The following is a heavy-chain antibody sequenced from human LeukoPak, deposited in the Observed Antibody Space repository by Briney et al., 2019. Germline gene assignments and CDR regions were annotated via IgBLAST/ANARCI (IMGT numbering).Heavy chain of an antibody. CDR2: IYYSGST. CDR3: ARRAPLQAYYFDY. CDR1: GGSISSSSYY. V-gene: IGHV4-39*01. Sequence: PSETLSLTCTVSGGSISSSSYYWGWIRQPPGTGLEWIGSIYYSGSTYYNPSLKSRVTISVDTSKNQFSLKLSSVTAADTAVYYCARRAPLQAYYFDYWGQGTLVTVSS. D-gene: IGHD4-11*01. J-gene: IGHJ4*02.